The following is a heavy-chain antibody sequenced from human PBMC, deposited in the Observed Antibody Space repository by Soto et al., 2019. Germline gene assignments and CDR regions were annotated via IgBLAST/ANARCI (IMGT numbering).Heavy chain of an antibody. CDR3: AKADSDPPVKVRDIVVVPAAIGRWLYDY. D-gene: IGHD2-2*01. CDR1: GFTFSSYA. Sequence: GGSLRLSCAASGFTFSSYAMSWVRQAPGKGLEWVSAISGSGGSTYYADSVKGRFTISRDNSKNTLYLQMNSLRAEDTAVYYCAKADSDPPVKVRDIVVVPAAIGRWLYDYWGQGTLVTVSS. J-gene: IGHJ4*02. V-gene: IGHV3-23*01. CDR2: ISGSGGST.